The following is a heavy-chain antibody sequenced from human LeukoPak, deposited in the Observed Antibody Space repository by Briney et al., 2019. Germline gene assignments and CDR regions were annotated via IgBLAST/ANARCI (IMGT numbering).Heavy chain of an antibody. V-gene: IGHV4-59*01. J-gene: IGHJ4*02. CDR3: ARDFNGANSFDS. Sequence: SETLSLTCTVSGGSISNYYWNWIRQPPGKGLEWIAYIYYSGSTNYNPSLKSRVTISVDTSKNQFSLKLGSVTAADTAVYYCARDFNGANSFDSWGQGTLVTVYS. D-gene: IGHD4/OR15-4a*01. CDR1: GGSISNYY. CDR2: IYYSGST.